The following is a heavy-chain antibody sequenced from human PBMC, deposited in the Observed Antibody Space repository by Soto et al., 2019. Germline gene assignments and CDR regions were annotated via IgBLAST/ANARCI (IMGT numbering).Heavy chain of an antibody. D-gene: IGHD3-16*01. CDR1: GGSISSYY. Sequence: QVQLQESGPGLVKPSETLSLTCTVSGGSISSYYWSWIRQPPGKGLEWIGYIYYSGSTNYNPSLKSRVTISVDTSKNQFSLKLSSVTAADTAVYYCARGPGYYMWGSPLDYWGQGTLVTVSS. V-gene: IGHV4-59*01. J-gene: IGHJ4*02. CDR2: IYYSGST. CDR3: ARGPGYYMWGSPLDY.